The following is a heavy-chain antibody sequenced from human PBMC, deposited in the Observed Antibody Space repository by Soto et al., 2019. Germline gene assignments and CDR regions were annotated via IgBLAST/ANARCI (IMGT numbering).Heavy chain of an antibody. J-gene: IGHJ6*03. Sequence: PSETLSLTCTVSGGSISSYYLSWILQPLGKGLALIGDIYYSGSTNYNPSLKSRVTISVDTSKNQFSLKLSSVTAADTAVYYCARRMRGYCSGGSCYKYYYYYYMDVWGKGTTVTVSS. D-gene: IGHD2-15*01. CDR1: GGSISSYY. CDR2: IYYSGST. CDR3: ARRMRGYCSGGSCYKYYYYYYMDV. V-gene: IGHV4-59*08.